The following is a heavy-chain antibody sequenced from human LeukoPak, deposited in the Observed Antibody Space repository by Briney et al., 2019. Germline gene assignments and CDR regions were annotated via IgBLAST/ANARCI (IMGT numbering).Heavy chain of an antibody. CDR2: IYYRGST. CDR3: AREGDYGDYSKSFYYMDV. CDR1: GGPISSSSHY. V-gene: IGHV4-39*07. D-gene: IGHD4-17*01. J-gene: IGHJ6*03. Sequence: SETLSLTCTVSGGPISSSSHYWGWIRQPPGKGLEWIGNIYYRGSTYYNPSLRSRATISVDTSTSQFSLRLTSVTAADTAVYYCAREGDYGDYSKSFYYMDVWGKGTTVTVSS.